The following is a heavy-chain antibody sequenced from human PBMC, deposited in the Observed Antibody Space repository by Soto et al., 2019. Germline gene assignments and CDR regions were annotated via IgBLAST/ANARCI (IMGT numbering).Heavy chain of an antibody. J-gene: IGHJ6*03. CDR2: ISAYNGNT. D-gene: IGHD3-3*01. CDR1: GYTFTSYG. CDR3: ARARDYDFWSGRLPYYYYYMDV. V-gene: IGHV1-18*01. Sequence: QVQLVQSGAEVKKPGASVKVSCKASGYTFTSYGISWVRQAPGQGLEWMGWISAYNGNTNYAQKLQGRVTMTTDTSTNTAYMELRSLRSDDTAVYYCARARDYDFWSGRLPYYYYYMDVWGKGTTVTVSS.